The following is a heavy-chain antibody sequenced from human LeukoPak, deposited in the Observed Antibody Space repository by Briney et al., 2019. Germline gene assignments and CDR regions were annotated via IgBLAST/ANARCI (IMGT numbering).Heavy chain of an antibody. CDR3: ARDEHDSSGYYYPIYYYYYGMDV. J-gene: IGHJ6*02. CDR1: GFTFSSYA. Sequence: GGSLRLSCAASGFTFSSYAMHWVRQAPGKGLEYVSAISSNGGSTYYADSVKGRFTISRDNSKNTLYLQMGSLRAEDTAVYYCARDEHDSSGYYYPIYYYYYGMDVWGQGTTVTVSS. D-gene: IGHD3-22*01. CDR2: ISSNGGST. V-gene: IGHV3-64*02.